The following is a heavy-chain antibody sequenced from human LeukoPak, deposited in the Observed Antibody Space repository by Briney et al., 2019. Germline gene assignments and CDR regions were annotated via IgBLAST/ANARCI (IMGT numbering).Heavy chain of an antibody. CDR1: GFTFSSYA. Sequence: GGSLRLSCAASGFTFSSYAMHWVRQAPGKGLEWVSGIHWNGGGTGYADSVKGRFTISRDSAKNSLYLQMNSLRAEDTALYYCVRDLLVFDSWGQGTLVTVSS. D-gene: IGHD2-15*01. J-gene: IGHJ4*02. CDR3: VRDLLVFDS. V-gene: IGHV3-20*04. CDR2: IHWNGGGT.